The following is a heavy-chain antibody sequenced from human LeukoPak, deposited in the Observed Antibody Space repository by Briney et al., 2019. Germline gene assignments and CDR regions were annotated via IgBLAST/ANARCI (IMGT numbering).Heavy chain of an antibody. CDR3: ASKDSSSWYTGDAFDI. Sequence: GGSLRLSCAASGFTFSSYWMSWVRQAPGKGLEWVANIKQDGSEKYYVDSVKGRFTISRDNAKNSLYLQMNSLRAEDTAVYYCASKDSSSWYTGDAFDIWGQGTMVTVSS. CDR2: IKQDGSEK. CDR1: GFTFSSYW. J-gene: IGHJ3*02. D-gene: IGHD6-13*01. V-gene: IGHV3-7*01.